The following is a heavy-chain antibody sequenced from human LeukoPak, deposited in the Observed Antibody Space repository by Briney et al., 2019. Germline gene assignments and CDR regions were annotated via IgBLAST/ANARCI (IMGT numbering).Heavy chain of an antibody. D-gene: IGHD1-1*01. Sequence: SQTLSLTCAISGDSFSSNSAAWNWIRQSPSRGLEWLGRTYYRSKWYNDYAVSVKSRIVINPDTSKNQFSLQLSSVTPEDTAVYYCTRDGIRVLDYWGQGIPVTVSS. CDR1: GDSFSSNSAA. V-gene: IGHV6-1*01. J-gene: IGHJ4*02. CDR2: TYYRSKWYN. CDR3: TRDGIRVLDY.